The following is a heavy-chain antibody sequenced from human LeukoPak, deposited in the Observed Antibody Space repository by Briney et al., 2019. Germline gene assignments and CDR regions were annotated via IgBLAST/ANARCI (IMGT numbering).Heavy chain of an antibody. Sequence: SQTLSLTCAISGDSVSSNSGAWNWIRQSPSRGLEWLGRTYYRSEWYNGYAVSVKSRITINPDTSKNQFSLQLNSVTPEDTAVYYCASSYYAGNSLDDWGQGTLVTVSS. CDR3: ASSYYAGNSLDD. CDR1: GDSVSSNSGA. J-gene: IGHJ4*02. V-gene: IGHV6-1*01. D-gene: IGHD4-23*01. CDR2: TYYRSEWYN.